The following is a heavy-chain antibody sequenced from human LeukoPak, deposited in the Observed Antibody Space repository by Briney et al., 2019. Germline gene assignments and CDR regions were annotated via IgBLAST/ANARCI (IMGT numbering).Heavy chain of an antibody. J-gene: IGHJ4*02. Sequence: PGGSLRLSCAASGFTFSSYAMHWVRQAPGKGLEWVAVISYDGSNKYYADSVKGRFTISRDNSKNTLYLQMNSLRAEDTAVYYCARGSSSSGWYAPGDYWGQGTLVTVSS. V-gene: IGHV3-30-3*01. CDR3: ARGSSSSGWYAPGDY. CDR1: GFTFSSYA. CDR2: ISYDGSNK. D-gene: IGHD6-19*01.